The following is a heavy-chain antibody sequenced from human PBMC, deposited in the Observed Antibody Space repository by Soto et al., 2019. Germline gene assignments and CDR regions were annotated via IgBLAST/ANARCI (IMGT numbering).Heavy chain of an antibody. D-gene: IGHD4-17*01. V-gene: IGHV1-69*01. J-gene: IGHJ4*02. CDR3: ASEVGYGDFSAALLD. Sequence: VQLMQSGAEVKQPGSSVKVSCKASGGTFSSHSINWVRQAPGQGLEWMGGIITLFGTANYAQNFQGRVTITADQSTSTAYMELNSLRSDVTAVYYCASEVGYGDFSAALLDWGQGTLVTVSS. CDR1: GGTFSSHS. CDR2: IITLFGTA.